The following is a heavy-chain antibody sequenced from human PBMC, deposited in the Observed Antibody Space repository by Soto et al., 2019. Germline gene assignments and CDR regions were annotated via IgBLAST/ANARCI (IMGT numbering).Heavy chain of an antibody. Sequence: SQTLSLTCVISGDSVSSNSAAWNWIRQSPSRGLEWLGRTYYRSKWYNDYAVSVKSRITINPDTSKNQFSLQLNSVTPEDTAVYYWARDRPRDIVVVPAAIASNRFDPWGQGTLVTVSS. CDR3: ARDRPRDIVVVPAAIASNRFDP. CDR2: TYYRSKWYN. J-gene: IGHJ5*02. CDR1: GDSVSSNSAA. V-gene: IGHV6-1*01. D-gene: IGHD2-2*01.